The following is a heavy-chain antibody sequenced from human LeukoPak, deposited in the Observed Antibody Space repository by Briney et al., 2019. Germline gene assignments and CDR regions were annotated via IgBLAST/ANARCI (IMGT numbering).Heavy chain of an antibody. J-gene: IGHJ4*02. Sequence: ASETLSLTCTVSGGPISSSSYYWGWIRQPPGKGLELIGSIYYSGSTYYNPALKSRVTISVDTSKNQFSLKLSSVTAADPAVYYCADFDYWGQGTLVTVSS. CDR3: ADFDY. V-gene: IGHV4-39*01. CDR2: IYYSGST. CDR1: GGPISSSSYY.